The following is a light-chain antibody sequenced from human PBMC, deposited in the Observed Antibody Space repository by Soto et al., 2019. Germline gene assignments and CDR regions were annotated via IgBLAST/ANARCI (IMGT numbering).Light chain of an antibody. CDR1: QSISSW. J-gene: IGKJ1*01. CDR2: DAS. Sequence: DIQMTQSPSTLSASVGDRVTITCRASQSISSWLAWYQQKPVKAPKLLIDDASSLESGVPSRFSCSGSGTEFTLTISSLQPDDFAPYYCQQYNSYSAWTFGQGTKVEIK. CDR3: QQYNSYSAWT. V-gene: IGKV1-5*01.